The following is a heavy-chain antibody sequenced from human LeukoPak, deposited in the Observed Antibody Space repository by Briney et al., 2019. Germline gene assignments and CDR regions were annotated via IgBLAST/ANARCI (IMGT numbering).Heavy chain of an antibody. CDR3: AREGTAGTNLNWFDP. Sequence: SETLSLTCIVSGGSISSYYWSWIRQPPGKGLEWIGYISYSGSTNFNPSLKSRVTISVDTSKNQFSLKLSSVTAADTAVYYCAREGTAGTNLNWFDPWGQGTLVTASS. CDR1: GGSISSYY. J-gene: IGHJ5*02. D-gene: IGHD1-1*01. CDR2: ISYSGST. V-gene: IGHV4-59*01.